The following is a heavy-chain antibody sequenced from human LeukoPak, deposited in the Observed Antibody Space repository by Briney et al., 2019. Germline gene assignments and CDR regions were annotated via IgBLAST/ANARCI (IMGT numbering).Heavy chain of an antibody. CDR1: GGTFSSYA. CDR3: ASQTTALWFGGGD. J-gene: IGHJ4*02. V-gene: IGHV1-69*04. D-gene: IGHD3-10*01. CDR2: IIPILGIA. Sequence: GSSVKVSCKASGGTFSSYAISWVRQAPGQGLEWMGRIIPILGIANYAQKFQGRVTITADKSTSTAYMELSSLRSEDTAVYYCASQTTALWFGGGDWGQGTLVTVSS.